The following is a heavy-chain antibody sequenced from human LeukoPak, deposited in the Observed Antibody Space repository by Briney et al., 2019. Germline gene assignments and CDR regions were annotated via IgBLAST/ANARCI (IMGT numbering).Heavy chain of an antibody. CDR3: AKGSSGSRPYYFDY. CDR1: GLTVSSYA. Sequence: PGRSLRLSWAAAGLTVSSYAISSVRQAPGEWLEWVSSITVSGRSTYYSDSVKGRFTISRDNSKNTLYLQMNTLRAADTAIYYCAKGSSGSRPYYFDYWGQGTLVTVSS. CDR2: ITVSGRST. J-gene: IGHJ4*02. V-gene: IGHV3-23*01. D-gene: IGHD3-22*01.